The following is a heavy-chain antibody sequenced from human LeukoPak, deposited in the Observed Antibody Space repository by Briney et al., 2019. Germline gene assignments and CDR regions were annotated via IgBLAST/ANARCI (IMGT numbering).Heavy chain of an antibody. D-gene: IGHD1-1*01. J-gene: IGHJ4*02. V-gene: IGHV7-4-1*02. CDR1: GYTFTNYA. CDR3: ARVSHPQNWNDFHRTSGADY. CDR2: INTNTGNP. Sequence: ASVKVSCKASGYTFTNYAMNWVRQAPGQGLEWMGWINTNTGNPTYAQGFTGRFVFSLDTSVSTAYLQISSLKAEDTAVYYCARVSHPQNWNDFHRTSGADYWGQGTLVTVSS.